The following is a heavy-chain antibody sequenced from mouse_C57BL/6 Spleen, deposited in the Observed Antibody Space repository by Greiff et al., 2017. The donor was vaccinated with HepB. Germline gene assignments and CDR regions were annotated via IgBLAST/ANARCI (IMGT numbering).Heavy chain of an antibody. D-gene: IGHD2-4*01. CDR1: GYSFTDYN. CDR2: INPNYGTT. J-gene: IGHJ1*03. CDR3: ARSSDYDYDRYFDV. Sequence: VHVKQSGPELVKPGASVKISCKASGYSFTDYNMNWVKQSNGKSLEWIGVINPNYGTTSYNQKFKGKATLTVDQSSSTAYMQLNSLTSEDSAVYYCARSSDYDYDRYFDVWGTGTTVTVSS. V-gene: IGHV1-39*01.